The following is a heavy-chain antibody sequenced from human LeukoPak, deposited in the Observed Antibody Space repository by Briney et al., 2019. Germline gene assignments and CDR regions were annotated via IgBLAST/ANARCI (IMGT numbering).Heavy chain of an antibody. D-gene: IGHD3-16*01. J-gene: IGHJ4*02. CDR2: SSSNGGST. CDR3: ARVTVFVGYDY. V-gene: IGHV3-64*01. CDR1: GFTFSSYA. Sequence: PGGSLRLSCAASGFTFSSYAMHWVRQAPGKGLEYVSASSSNGGSTYYANSVKGRFTISRDNSKNTLYLQMGSLRAEDMAVYYCARVTVFVGYDYWGQGTLVTVSS.